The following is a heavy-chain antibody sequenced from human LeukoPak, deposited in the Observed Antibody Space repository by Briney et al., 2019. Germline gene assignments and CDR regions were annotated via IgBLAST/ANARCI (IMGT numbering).Heavy chain of an antibody. CDR1: GFTFDEYG. V-gene: IGHV3-9*01. D-gene: IGHD2-2*01. J-gene: IGHJ4*02. Sequence: GGSLRLSCAAAGFTFDEYGMHWVRQAPGKGLEWVSGISWNSGSIGYADSVKGRFIISRDNAKNSLYLQMNSLRAEDTALYYCAKDLVPAAMEGFDSWGQGTLVTVSS. CDR2: ISWNSGSI. CDR3: AKDLVPAAMEGFDS.